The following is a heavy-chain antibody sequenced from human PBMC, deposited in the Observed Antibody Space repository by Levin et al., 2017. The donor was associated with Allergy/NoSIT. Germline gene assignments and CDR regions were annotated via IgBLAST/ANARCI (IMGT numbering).Heavy chain of an antibody. V-gene: IGHV3-23*01. J-gene: IGHJ4*02. Sequence: PGGSLRLSCAASGFTFSSYAMSWVRQAPGKGLEWVSAISGSGGSTYYADSVKGRFTISRDNSKNTLYLQMNSLRAEDTAVYYCAKDPSFYGDRLPLNYFDYWGQGTLVTVSS. CDR1: GFTFSSYA. D-gene: IGHD4-17*01. CDR3: AKDPSFYGDRLPLNYFDY. CDR2: ISGSGGST.